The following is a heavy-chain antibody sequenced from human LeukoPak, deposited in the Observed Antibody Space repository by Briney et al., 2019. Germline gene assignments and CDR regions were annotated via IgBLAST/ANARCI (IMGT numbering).Heavy chain of an antibody. CDR2: IRQDGDTK. J-gene: IGHJ4*02. V-gene: IGHV3-7*03. CDR1: GFPFNAYW. D-gene: IGHD6-13*01. CDR3: ARSLPYGTTWYGRSDF. Sequence: PGGSLGLSCAASGFPFNAYWMTWVRQAPGKGLEWVANIRQDGDTKYYVDSVKGRFTISRDNAMNSLYLQMNSLRAEDTAIYYCARSLPYGTTWYGRSDFWGQGTLVTVSS.